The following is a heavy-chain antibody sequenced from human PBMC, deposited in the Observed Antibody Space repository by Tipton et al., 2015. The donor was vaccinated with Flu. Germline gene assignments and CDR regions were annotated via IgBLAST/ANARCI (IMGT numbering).Heavy chain of an antibody. CDR2: IDDSGRT. CDR1: GGSISSYY. D-gene: IGHD2-2*01. Sequence: TLSLTCTVSGGSISSYYWNWIRQPPGKGLEWIGYIDDSGRTNYNPSLKSRVTTSIDTSESQFSLKVSSVTAADTAIYYCARGVRRPTSASIFPDYWGQGTLVTVSS. V-gene: IGHV4-59*01. J-gene: IGHJ4*02. CDR3: ARGVRRPTSASIFPDY.